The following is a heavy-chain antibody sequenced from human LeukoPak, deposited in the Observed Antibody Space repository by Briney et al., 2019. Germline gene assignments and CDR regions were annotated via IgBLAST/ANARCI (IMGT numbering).Heavy chain of an antibody. V-gene: IGHV3-66*01. D-gene: IGHD1-26*01. Sequence: QTGGSLRLSCAASEFIVSINYMTWVRQAPGKGLEWVSLIYSRGDTKYADSVKGRFTISRDNSKNTLYLQMSSLRTEDTAVYYCASASPIVGATHFDYWGQGTLVTVSS. CDR2: IYSRGDT. CDR3: ASASPIVGATHFDY. CDR1: EFIVSINY. J-gene: IGHJ4*02.